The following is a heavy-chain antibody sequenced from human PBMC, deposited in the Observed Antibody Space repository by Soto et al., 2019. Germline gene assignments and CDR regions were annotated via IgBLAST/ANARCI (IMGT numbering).Heavy chain of an antibody. J-gene: IGHJ4*02. V-gene: IGHV3-43*01. CDR2: ISWDVGST. CDR1: RFTFDDYT. D-gene: IGHD3-22*01. Sequence: PGGALRLSCSSSRFTFDDYTMDLVLQAPWKGLELVSLISWDVGSTYYADSVKGRFTISRDNSKNSLYLQMNSLRTEDTALYYCAKDNSGLGSSGYFDHWGQGTLVTVSS. CDR3: AKDNSGLGSSGYFDH.